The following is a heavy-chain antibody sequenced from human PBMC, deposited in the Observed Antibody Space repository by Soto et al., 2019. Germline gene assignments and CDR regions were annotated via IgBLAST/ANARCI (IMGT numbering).Heavy chain of an antibody. CDR2: IYHSGTT. D-gene: IGHD2-15*01. J-gene: IGHJ4*02. Sequence: QLQLQESGSGLVKPSQTLSLTCAVSGGSISSGGFSWSWIRQPPGKGLEWIGHIYHSGTTYYNPSLKSRVSISVDRSKNQFSLNLSSVTAADTAVYFCARDSCSGDTCYSGGFDYWGQGTLVSVSS. CDR1: GGSISSGGFS. CDR3: ARDSCSGDTCYSGGFDY. V-gene: IGHV4-30-2*01.